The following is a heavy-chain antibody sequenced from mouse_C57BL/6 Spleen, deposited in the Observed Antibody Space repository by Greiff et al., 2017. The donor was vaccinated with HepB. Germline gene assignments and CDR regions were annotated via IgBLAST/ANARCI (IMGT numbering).Heavy chain of an antibody. Sequence: VMLVESGAELVKPGASVKISCKASGYAFSSYWMNWVKQRPGKGLEWIGQIYPGDGDTNYNGKFKGKATLTADKSSSTAYMQLSSLTSEDSAVYFCARKGLRAFDYWGQGTTLTVSS. CDR2: IYPGDGDT. CDR3: ARKGLRAFDY. V-gene: IGHV1-80*01. CDR1: GYAFSSYW. J-gene: IGHJ2*01. D-gene: IGHD1-1*01.